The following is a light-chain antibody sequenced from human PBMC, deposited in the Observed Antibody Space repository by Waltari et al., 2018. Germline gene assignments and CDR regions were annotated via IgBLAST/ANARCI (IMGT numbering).Light chain of an antibody. CDR3: QQSYSHTRT. J-gene: IGKJ1*01. V-gene: IGKV1-39*01. CDR2: AAS. CDR1: QSISSY. Sequence: DIHMTQSHSSLSTSGGDRFTITCRASQSISSYLNWYQQKPGKAPKLLIYAASSLQSGVPSRFSGSGSGRDFTLIISSLQPEDFATYYCQQSYSHTRTFGQGTKVEIK.